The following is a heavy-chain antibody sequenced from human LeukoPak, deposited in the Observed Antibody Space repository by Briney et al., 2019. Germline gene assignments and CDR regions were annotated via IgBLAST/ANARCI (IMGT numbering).Heavy chain of an antibody. Sequence: ASETLSLTCTVSGGPISSYYWSWIRQPPGKGLEWIGYIYYSGSTNYNPSLKSRVTTSVHPSKHQFSLKLSSVPAADTAVYYCARDHGSGSYDAFDIWGQGTMVTVSS. J-gene: IGHJ3*02. CDR2: IYYSGST. D-gene: IGHD3-10*01. CDR3: ARDHGSGSYDAFDI. V-gene: IGHV4-59*08. CDR1: GGPISSYY.